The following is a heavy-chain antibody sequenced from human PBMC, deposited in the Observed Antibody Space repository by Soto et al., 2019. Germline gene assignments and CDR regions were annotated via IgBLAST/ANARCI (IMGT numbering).Heavy chain of an antibody. J-gene: IGHJ3*02. CDR2: IIPILGIA. D-gene: IGHD1-1*01. CDR1: GGTFSSYT. V-gene: IGHV1-69*08. Sequence: QVQLVQSGAEVKKPGSSVKVSCKASGGTFSSYTISWVRQAPGQGLEWMGRIIPILGIANYAQKFQGRVTITADKSTSTAYMELSSLRAEDTAVYYCARDRRVHNWNFDAFDIWGKGTMVTVSS. CDR3: ARDRRVHNWNFDAFDI.